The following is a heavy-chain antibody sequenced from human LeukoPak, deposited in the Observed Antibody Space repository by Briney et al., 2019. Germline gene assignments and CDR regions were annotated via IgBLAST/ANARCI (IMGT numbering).Heavy chain of an antibody. V-gene: IGHV1-8*01. D-gene: IGHD1-26*01. Sequence: ASVKVSCKASGYTFTSYDINWVRQATGQGLEWMGWMNPNSGNTGYAQKFQGRVTMTRDTSISTAYMELSRLRSDDTAVYYCARSPTTGRFDPWGQGTLVTVSS. J-gene: IGHJ5*02. CDR1: GYTFTSYD. CDR3: ARSPTTGRFDP. CDR2: MNPNSGNT.